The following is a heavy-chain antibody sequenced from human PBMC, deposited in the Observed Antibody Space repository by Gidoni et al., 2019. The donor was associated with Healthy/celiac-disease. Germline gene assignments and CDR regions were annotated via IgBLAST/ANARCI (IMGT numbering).Heavy chain of an antibody. D-gene: IGHD2-2*01. J-gene: IGHJ3*02. CDR3: ATDKGNQGDIVVVPAAKFPDAFAI. CDR2: FDPEDGET. CDR1: GDTRTEVA. Sequence: QVQLVQSGAEGKKPGASVKVSCKVAGDTRTEVARHGVRQAPGKGLEWRGGFDPEDGETIYAQTFQGRVTMTEDTSTDTAYLELSSLRSEDPAVYYCATDKGNQGDIVVVPAAKFPDAFAIWGQGTMVTVSS. V-gene: IGHV1-24*01.